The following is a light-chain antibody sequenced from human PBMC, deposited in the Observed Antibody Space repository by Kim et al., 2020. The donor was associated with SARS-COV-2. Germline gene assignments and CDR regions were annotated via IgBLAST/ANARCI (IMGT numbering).Light chain of an antibody. CDR2: DAA. Sequence: IVLTQSPVTLSLSPGERATLSCRASQSISRYLGWYQQKPGQAPRLLISDAANRATGIPARFSGSGSGTDFTLTINSLEPEDFAVYYCQQRSSWPLTFGGGTKVEIK. J-gene: IGKJ4*01. CDR3: QQRSSWPLT. CDR1: QSISRY. V-gene: IGKV3-11*01.